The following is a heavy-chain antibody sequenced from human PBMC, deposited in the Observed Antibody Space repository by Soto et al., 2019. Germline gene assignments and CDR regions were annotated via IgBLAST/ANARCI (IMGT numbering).Heavy chain of an antibody. CDR3: ARVDHRGYFAILTDY. J-gene: IGHJ4*02. CDR2: IYDSVNT. Sequence: SETLSLTCTVSGDSLSSGGHYWSWIRQHPGKGLEWIGHIYDSVNTYYSPSLRSRVTISADMSKNQFSLNLRSVAAADTAVYYCARVDHRGYFAILTDYWGQGTLVTVSS. D-gene: IGHD3-9*01. V-gene: IGHV4-31*03. CDR1: GDSLSSGGHY.